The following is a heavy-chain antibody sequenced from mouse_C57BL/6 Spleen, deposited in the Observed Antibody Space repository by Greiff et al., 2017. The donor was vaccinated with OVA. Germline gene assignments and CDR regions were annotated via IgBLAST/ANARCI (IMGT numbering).Heavy chain of an antibody. Sequence: EVKLVESRGGLVKPGGSLKLSCAASGFTFSSYAMSWVRQTPEKRLEWVATISDGGSYTYYPDNVKGRFTISRDNAKNNLYLQMSHLKSEDTAMYYCARDYYGSSYGDYAMDYWGQGTSVTVSS. CDR3: ARDYYGSSYGDYAMDY. J-gene: IGHJ4*01. D-gene: IGHD1-1*01. CDR2: ISDGGSYT. V-gene: IGHV5-4*03. CDR1: GFTFSSYA.